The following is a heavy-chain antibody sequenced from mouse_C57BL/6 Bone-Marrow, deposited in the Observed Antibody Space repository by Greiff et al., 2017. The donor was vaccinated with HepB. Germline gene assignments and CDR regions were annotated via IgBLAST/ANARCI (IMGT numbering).Heavy chain of an antibody. J-gene: IGHJ4*01. Sequence: VQLQQPGTELVKPGASVKLSCKASGYTFTSYWMHWVKQRPGQGLEWIGNINPSNGGTNYNEKFKSKATLTVDKSSSTAYMLLSSLTSEDSAVYYCAREEITTVVDMDYWGQGTSVTVSS. D-gene: IGHD1-1*01. CDR3: AREEITTVVDMDY. CDR1: GYTFTSYW. CDR2: INPSNGGT. V-gene: IGHV1-53*01.